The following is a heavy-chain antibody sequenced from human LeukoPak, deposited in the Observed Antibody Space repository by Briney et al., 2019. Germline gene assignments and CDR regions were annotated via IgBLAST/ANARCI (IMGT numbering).Heavy chain of an antibody. Sequence: PSETLSPTCAVYGGSFSGYYWSWIRQPPGKGLEWIGEINHSGSTNYNPSLKSRVTISVDTSKNQFSLKLSSVTAADTAVYYCAGRRNLRIAAAGEHFDYWGQGTLVTVSS. J-gene: IGHJ4*02. D-gene: IGHD6-13*01. CDR2: INHSGST. CDR3: AGRRNLRIAAAGEHFDY. CDR1: GGSFSGYY. V-gene: IGHV4-34*01.